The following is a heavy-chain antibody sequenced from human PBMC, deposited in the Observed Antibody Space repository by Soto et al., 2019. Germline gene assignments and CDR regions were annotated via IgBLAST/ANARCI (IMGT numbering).Heavy chain of an antibody. CDR2: ITTSSAYI. Sequence: EVQLVESGGGLVKPGGSLRLSCAASGFTFNTYDMNWVRQAPGKGLEWVSSITTSSAYIYYADSLKGRITNSRDNAKNSLFLQMTSLRAEDTAVYYCVRSGTARLLRHSWFDTWGQGTLVTVSS. V-gene: IGHV3-21*01. D-gene: IGHD2-21*01. CDR1: GFTFNTYD. J-gene: IGHJ5*02. CDR3: VRSGTARLLRHSWFDT.